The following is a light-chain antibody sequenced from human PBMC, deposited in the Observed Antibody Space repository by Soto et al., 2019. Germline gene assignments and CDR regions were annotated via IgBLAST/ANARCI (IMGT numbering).Light chain of an antibody. Sequence: ILVSKSAATLSLSPGERATLSCRASQSVSSSYLAWYQQRPGQAPRLVIYDASSRATGIPDRFSASGSGTDFTLTISRLEPEDFAVYFCQQYSASPLTFGQGTKLDI. J-gene: IGKJ1*01. CDR2: DAS. CDR1: QSVSSSY. V-gene: IGKV3-20*01. CDR3: QQYSASPLT.